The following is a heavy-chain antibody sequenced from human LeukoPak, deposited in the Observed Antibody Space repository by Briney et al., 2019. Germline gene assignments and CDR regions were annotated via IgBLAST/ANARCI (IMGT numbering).Heavy chain of an antibody. CDR1: GFTFSSHW. J-gene: IGHJ6*02. D-gene: IGHD6-13*01. CDR2: ISYDGSNK. V-gene: IGHV3-30*18. Sequence: GGSLRLSCAASGFTFSSHWMHWVRQAPGKGLEWVAVISYDGSNKYYADSVKGRFTISRDNSKNTLYLQMNSLRAEDTAMYYCAKDPYYSSSWLYYYYGMDVWGQGTTVTVSS. CDR3: AKDPYYSSSWLYYYYGMDV.